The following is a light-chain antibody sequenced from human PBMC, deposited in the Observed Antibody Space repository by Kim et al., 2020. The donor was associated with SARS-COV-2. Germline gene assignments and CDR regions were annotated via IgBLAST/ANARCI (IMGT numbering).Light chain of an antibody. CDR1: QRVSSY. CDR3: QQRSNWPPYS. Sequence: LSPGDRATLPCRASQRVSSYLAWYQQKPGQAPRLLIYDASNRATGIPARFSGSGSGTDFTLTISSLEPEDFAVYYCQQRSNWPPYSFGQGTKLEI. CDR2: DAS. J-gene: IGKJ2*03. V-gene: IGKV3-11*01.